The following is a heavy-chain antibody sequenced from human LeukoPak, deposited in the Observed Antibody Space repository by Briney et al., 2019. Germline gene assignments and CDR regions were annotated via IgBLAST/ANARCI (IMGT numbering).Heavy chain of an antibody. CDR2: VYYAGTT. Sequence: SETLSLTCTVSGDSISTISNFFWGWIRQPPGKGLDWIGIVYYAGTTYYNPSLESRVTIFVDTSKNVFSLRLTSVTAADTAVYYCARHRRITNWYVDFWGRGTLVTVSS. J-gene: IGHJ4*02. CDR3: ARHRRITNWYVDF. D-gene: IGHD1-1*01. V-gene: IGHV4-39*01. CDR1: GDSISTISNFF.